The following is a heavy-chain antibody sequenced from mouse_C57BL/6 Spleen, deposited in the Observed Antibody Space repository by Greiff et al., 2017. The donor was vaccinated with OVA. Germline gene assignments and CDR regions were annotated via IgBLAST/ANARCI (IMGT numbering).Heavy chain of an antibody. CDR1: GYTFTSYW. CDR3: AREPYYYHDYAMDD. Sequence: VQLQQPGAELVKPGASVKLSCKASGYTFTSYWMHWVKQRPGQGLEWIGMIHPNSGSTNYNEKFKSKATLTVDTSSSTAYMQLSSLTSADSAVYYCAREPYYYHDYAMDDWGQGTSVTVSA. J-gene: IGHJ4*01. V-gene: IGHV1-64*01. CDR2: IHPNSGST. D-gene: IGHD1-1*01.